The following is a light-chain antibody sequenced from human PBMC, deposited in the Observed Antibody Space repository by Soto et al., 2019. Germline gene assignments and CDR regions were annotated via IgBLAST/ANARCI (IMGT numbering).Light chain of an antibody. J-gene: IGKJ5*01. CDR3: QQRSNWPIT. V-gene: IGKV3-11*01. CDR2: DAS. CDR1: QSISNS. Sequence: EIVLTQSPATLSLSPGERYTLSCRASQSISNSLAWYQQKPGQXHRXXIYDASNRATGIPARFSVIGSGTDLTINISSLEPEDGEVYDGQQRSNWPITFGQGTRLEIK.